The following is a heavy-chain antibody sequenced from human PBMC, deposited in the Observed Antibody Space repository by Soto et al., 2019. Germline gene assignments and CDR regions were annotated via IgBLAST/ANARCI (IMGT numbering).Heavy chain of an antibody. J-gene: IGHJ5*02. D-gene: IGHD6-19*01. CDR3: ARGRLAVAGTVLRVWFDP. Sequence: QVQLQQWGAGLLKPSETLSLTCAVYGGSFSGYYWSWIRQPPGKGLEWIGEINHSGSTNYNPSLKSRVTISVDTSKIQFSLKLSSVTAADTAVYYCARGRLAVAGTVLRVWFDPWGQGTLVTVSS. CDR1: GGSFSGYY. V-gene: IGHV4-34*01. CDR2: INHSGST.